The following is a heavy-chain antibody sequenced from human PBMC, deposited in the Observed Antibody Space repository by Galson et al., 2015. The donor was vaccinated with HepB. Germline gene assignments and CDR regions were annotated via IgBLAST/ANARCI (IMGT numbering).Heavy chain of an antibody. CDR1: GFTFSSYS. J-gene: IGHJ6*02. D-gene: IGHD2-15*01. Sequence: SLRLSCAASGFTFSSYSMNWVRQAPGKGLEWVSSISSSSCYIYYADSVKGRFTISRDNAKNSLYLQMNSLRAEDTAVYYCARVVVVAATGYYYGMDVWGQGTTVTVSS. CDR3: ARVVVVAATGYYYGMDV. CDR2: ISSSSCYI. V-gene: IGHV3-21*01.